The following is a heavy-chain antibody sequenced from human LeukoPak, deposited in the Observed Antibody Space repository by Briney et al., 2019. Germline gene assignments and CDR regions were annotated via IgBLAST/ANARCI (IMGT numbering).Heavy chain of an antibody. CDR2: IKSDGSST. V-gene: IGHV3-74*01. CDR3: ARGGDSSNWYPGYFDH. D-gene: IGHD6-13*01. Sequence: GGSLRLSCAASGFTFSNYWMHWVRQAPGKGPVWVSRIKSDGSSTRFADSVQGRFTISRDNGKNTLYLQMNSLRAEDTAVYYCARGGDSSNWYPGYFDHWGQGALVTVSS. J-gene: IGHJ4*02. CDR1: GFTFSNYW.